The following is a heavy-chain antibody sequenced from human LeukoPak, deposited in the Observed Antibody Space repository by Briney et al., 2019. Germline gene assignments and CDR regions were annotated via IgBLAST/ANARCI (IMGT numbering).Heavy chain of an antibody. D-gene: IGHD3-9*01. CDR1: GGSISSYY. CDR3: ARVYFARFDP. V-gene: IGHV4-59*12. J-gene: IGHJ5*02. CDR2: IYYSGST. Sequence: SETLSLTCTVSGGSISSYYWSWIRQPPGKGLEWMGYIYYSGSTNHNSSLKSRVTISLDTSKNQFSLKLSSVTAADTAVYYCARVYFARFDPWGQGTLVTVSS.